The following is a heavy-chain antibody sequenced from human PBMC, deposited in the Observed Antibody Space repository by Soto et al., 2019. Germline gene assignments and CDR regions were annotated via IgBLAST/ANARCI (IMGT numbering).Heavy chain of an antibody. CDR3: ARVIRELVWFDY. D-gene: IGHD1-26*01. Sequence: SETLSLTCTVSGGSISSGGYYWSWIRQHPGKGLEWIGYIYYSWSTYYNPSLKSRVTISVDTSKNQFSLKLSSVTAADTAVYYCARVIRELVWFDYWGQGTLVTVSS. J-gene: IGHJ4*02. CDR2: IYYSWST. CDR1: GGSISSGGYY. V-gene: IGHV4-31*03.